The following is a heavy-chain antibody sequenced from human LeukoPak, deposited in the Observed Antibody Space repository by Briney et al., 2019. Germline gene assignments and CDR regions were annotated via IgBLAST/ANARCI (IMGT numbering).Heavy chain of an antibody. CDR3: ARGYDSSDYGMDV. CDR1: GGSFSGYC. V-gene: IGHV4-34*01. D-gene: IGHD3-22*01. J-gene: IGHJ6*02. CDR2: INHSGST. Sequence: SETLSLTCAVYGGSFSGYCWSWIRQPPGKGLEWIGEINHSGSTNYNPSLKSRVTISADTSKNQFSLKLSSVTAADTAVYYCARGYDSSDYGMDVWGQGTTVTVSS.